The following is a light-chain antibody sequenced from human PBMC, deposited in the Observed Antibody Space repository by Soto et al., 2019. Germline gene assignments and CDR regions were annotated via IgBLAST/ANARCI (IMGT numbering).Light chain of an antibody. CDR1: QSVSSD. V-gene: IGKV3-15*01. CDR3: QQYENWPTWT. J-gene: IGKJ1*01. CDR2: GAS. Sequence: EIVMTQSPATLSVSPGESATLSCRASQSVSSDLAWYQQKPGQAPRLLIYGASTRATGIPARFSGSGSGTEFTLTISSLQSEDFAVYYCQQYENWPTWTFGQGTKVDIK.